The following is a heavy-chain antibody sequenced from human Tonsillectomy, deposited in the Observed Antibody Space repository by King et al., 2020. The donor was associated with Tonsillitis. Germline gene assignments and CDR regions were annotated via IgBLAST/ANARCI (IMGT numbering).Heavy chain of an antibody. J-gene: IGHJ5*01. Sequence: VQLVESGGDLVRPGGSLRLSCAASGFTFSNYWMHWVRQAPGKGLVWVSRIKTDGTTTNYADSLKGRFTISRHNAKNTLYLQMNSLRDDDTAVYYCARGMTTPNWFDSWGQGTLVTVSS. D-gene: IGHD1-14*01. CDR1: GFTFSNYW. CDR2: IKTDGTTT. V-gene: IGHV3-74*01. CDR3: ARGMTTPNWFDS.